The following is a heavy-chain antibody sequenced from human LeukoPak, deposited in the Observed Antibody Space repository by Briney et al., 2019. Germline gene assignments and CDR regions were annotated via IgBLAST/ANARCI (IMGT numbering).Heavy chain of an antibody. Sequence: PSESLSLTCTVSGYSITSGYNWAWIRQPPGKVLEWIGSIYHSGSAYYNPSLKSRVTISVDTSKNQFSLKLSSVTAADTAVYYCVRYCSSSTCYTRAVDYSGQGTLVTVFS. D-gene: IGHD2-2*02. CDR3: VRYCSSSTCYTRAVDY. CDR1: GYSITSGYN. V-gene: IGHV4-38-2*02. CDR2: IYHSGSA. J-gene: IGHJ4*02.